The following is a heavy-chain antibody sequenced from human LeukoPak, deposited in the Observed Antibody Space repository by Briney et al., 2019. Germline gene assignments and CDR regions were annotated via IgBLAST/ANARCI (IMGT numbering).Heavy chain of an antibody. V-gene: IGHV3-23*01. D-gene: IGHD6-19*01. CDR2: ISGSGGST. CDR3: AAGYTTGWYVRYFDY. Sequence: GGSLRLSCVASGFTLSNYAMSRVRQAPGKGLEWVSSISGSGGSTYQAENVKGRFTISRDNSKNTLYLQMNSLRDEDTAIYYCAAGYTTGWYVRYFDYWGQGTLVTVSS. J-gene: IGHJ4*02. CDR1: GFTLSNYA.